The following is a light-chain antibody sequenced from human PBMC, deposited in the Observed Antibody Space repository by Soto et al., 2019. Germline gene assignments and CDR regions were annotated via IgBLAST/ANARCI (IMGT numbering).Light chain of an antibody. J-gene: IGLJ2*01. CDR1: SSDVGGYNY. V-gene: IGLV2-14*01. CDR2: DVS. CDR3: SSVNGV. Sequence: QSALTQPASVSWSPGQSITISCTGTSSDVGGYNYVSWYQQHPGKAPKLMIYDVSNRPSGVSNRFSGSKSGNTASLTISGLQAEEDADYYCSSVNGVFGGGTKLT.